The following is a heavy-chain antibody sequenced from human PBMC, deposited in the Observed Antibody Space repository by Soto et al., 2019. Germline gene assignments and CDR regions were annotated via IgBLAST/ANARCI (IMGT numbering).Heavy chain of an antibody. V-gene: IGHV3-21*01. CDR1: GFTFSSYS. CDR2: ISSSSSYV. Sequence: GGSLRLSXAASGFTFSSYSMNWVRQAPGKGLEWVSSISSSSSYVYYADSVKGRFTISRDNAKNSLYLQMNSLRAEDTAVYYCARDARYYYGSGSYKGYYGMDVWGQGTTVTVSS. J-gene: IGHJ6*02. CDR3: ARDARYYYGSGSYKGYYGMDV. D-gene: IGHD3-10*01.